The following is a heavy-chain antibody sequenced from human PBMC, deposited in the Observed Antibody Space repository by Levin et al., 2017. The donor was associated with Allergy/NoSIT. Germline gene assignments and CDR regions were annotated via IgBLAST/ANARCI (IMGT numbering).Heavy chain of an antibody. CDR1: GGTFSSYA. CDR2: IIPIFGTA. V-gene: IGHV1-69*01. D-gene: IGHD3-16*01. J-gene: IGHJ5*02. CDR3: ARDNYDYVWGNHLNWFDP. Sequence: PGESLKISCKASGGTFSSYAISWVRQAPGQGLEWMGGIIPIFGTANYAQKFQGRVTITADESTSTAYMELSSLRSEDTAVYYCARDNYDYVWGNHLNWFDPWGQGTLVTVSS.